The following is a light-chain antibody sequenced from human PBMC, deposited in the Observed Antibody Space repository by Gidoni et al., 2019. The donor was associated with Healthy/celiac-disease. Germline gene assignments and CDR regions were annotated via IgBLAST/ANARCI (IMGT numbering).Light chain of an antibody. CDR1: QSISSY. J-gene: IGKJ1*01. CDR3: QQSYSTPA. Sequence: DIQMTQSPSSLSASVGDRVTITCRASQSISSYLNWYQQKPGKAPKLLIYAASSLQSGVPSRFSGSGSVTDFTLTISSLQPEDFATYYCQQSYSTPAFGKGTKVEIK. V-gene: IGKV1-39*01. CDR2: AAS.